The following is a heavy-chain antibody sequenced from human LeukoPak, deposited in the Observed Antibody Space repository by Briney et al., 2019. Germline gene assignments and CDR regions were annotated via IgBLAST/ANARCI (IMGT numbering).Heavy chain of an antibody. J-gene: IGHJ6*03. CDR1: GGSISSYY. CDR2: IYTSGST. D-gene: IGHD6-13*01. CDR3: ARLIPGYSSSWSLYYYYYMDV. Sequence: SETLSLTCTVSGGSISSYYWSWIRQPPGKGLEWIGYIYTSGSTNYNPSLKSRVTISVDTSKNQFSLKLSSVTAADTAVYYCARLIPGYSSSWSLYYYYYMDVWGKGTTVTVSS. V-gene: IGHV4-4*09.